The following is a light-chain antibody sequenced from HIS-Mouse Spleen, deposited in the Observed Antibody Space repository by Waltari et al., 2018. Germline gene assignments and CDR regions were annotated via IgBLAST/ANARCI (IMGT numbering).Light chain of an antibody. Sequence: DIQMTPSPSSLSASVSDRFNITCRISPSISSYLNWYQQKPGKAPRLLIYAASSLQSGVPSRFSGSGSGTDFTLTISSLPPEDFATYYCQQSYSTPRTFGQGTKVEIK. CDR3: QQSYSTPRT. CDR2: AAS. V-gene: IGKV1-39*01. CDR1: PSISSY. J-gene: IGKJ1*01.